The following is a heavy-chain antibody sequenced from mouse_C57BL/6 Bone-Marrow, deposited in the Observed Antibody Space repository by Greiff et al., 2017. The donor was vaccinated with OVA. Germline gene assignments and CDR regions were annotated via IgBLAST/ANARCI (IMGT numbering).Heavy chain of an antibody. CDR1: GFTFSDHG. CDR3: ATPCYSGFAY. D-gene: IGHD2-12*01. CDR2: ISSGSSTI. J-gene: IGHJ3*01. Sequence: EVQPAESGGGLVKPGGFLKLFCAASGFTFSDHGMHWVRQAPEKGPEWVAYISSGSSTIYYADTVKGRFTISTAHAKDTLFLQVTSLRSEDTAMYYCATPCYSGFAYWGQGTLVTVSA. V-gene: IGHV5-17*01.